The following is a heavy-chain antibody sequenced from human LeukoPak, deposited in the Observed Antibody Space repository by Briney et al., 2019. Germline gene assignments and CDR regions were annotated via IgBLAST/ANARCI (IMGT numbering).Heavy chain of an antibody. D-gene: IGHD5-24*01. Sequence: GRSLRLSCAASGFTFSSYAMHWVREAPGKGLEWVAVISYDVTNKFYADSVKGRCTVSRDNTKNTLYLQMNSLRAEDTAVYYCAREGGDGYKWFFDYWGQGTLVTVSS. CDR3: AREGGDGYKWFFDY. J-gene: IGHJ4*02. CDR2: ISYDVTNK. CDR1: GFTFSSYA. V-gene: IGHV3-30-3*01.